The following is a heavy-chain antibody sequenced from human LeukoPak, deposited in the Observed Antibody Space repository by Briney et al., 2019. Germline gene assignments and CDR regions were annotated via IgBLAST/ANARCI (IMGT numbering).Heavy chain of an antibody. Sequence: SETLSLTCAVSGGSISSSHWSWIRQSAGKGLEWIGRVYNSGRITYNPSLKSRVTMSLDTSKNQLSLNLTSVTAADTAVYYCTRAPNWFDLWGQGTLVTVSS. CDR3: TRAPNWFDL. CDR2: VYNSGRI. V-gene: IGHV4-4*07. CDR1: GGSISSSH. J-gene: IGHJ5*02.